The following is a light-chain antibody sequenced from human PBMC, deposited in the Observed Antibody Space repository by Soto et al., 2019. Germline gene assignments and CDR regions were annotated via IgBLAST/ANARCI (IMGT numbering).Light chain of an antibody. CDR1: QSISSW. CDR3: QQYNSYTWT. J-gene: IGKJ1*01. Sequence: LQMTPSPSTTSASVGDRIPLTFRASQSISSWLAWYQQKPGKAPRLLIYDASSLESGFPSRFSGSGSGTEFTLTISSLQPDDFATYYCQQYNSYTWTFGQGTKVDIK. V-gene: IGKV1-5*01. CDR2: DAS.